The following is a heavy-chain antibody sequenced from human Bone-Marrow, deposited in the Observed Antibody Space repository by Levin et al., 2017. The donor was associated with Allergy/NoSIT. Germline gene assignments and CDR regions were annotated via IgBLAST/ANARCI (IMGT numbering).Heavy chain of an antibody. Sequence: SSETLSLTCAVSGVSISNNYYYWAWIRQSPGTGLEWIGSIHYRGTTYYNPSLKSRVSMSVDTSTSEFSLRLGPVSATDTAIYYCARIDCTAGACYTGDEFDIWGQGTMVTVSS. V-gene: IGHV4-39*01. CDR1: GVSISNNYYY. CDR2: IHYRGTT. CDR3: ARIDCTAGACYTGDEFDI. D-gene: IGHD2-8*02. J-gene: IGHJ3*02.